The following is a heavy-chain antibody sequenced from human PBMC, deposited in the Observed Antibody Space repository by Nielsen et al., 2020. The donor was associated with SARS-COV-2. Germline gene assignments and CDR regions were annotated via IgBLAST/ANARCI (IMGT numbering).Heavy chain of an antibody. V-gene: IGHV4-30-4*01. CDR2: IYYSGST. CDR1: GGSISSGDYY. Sequence: SETLSLTCTVSGGSISSGDYYWSWIRQPPGKGLEWIGYIYYSGSTYYNPSLKSRVTISVDTSKNQFSLKLGSVTAADTALYYCARAGIVYDPTLDYWGQGTLVTVSS. D-gene: IGHD5/OR15-5a*01. J-gene: IGHJ4*02. CDR3: ARAGIVYDPTLDY.